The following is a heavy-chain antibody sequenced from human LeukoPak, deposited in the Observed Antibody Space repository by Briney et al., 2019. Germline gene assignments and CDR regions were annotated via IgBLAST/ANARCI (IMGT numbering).Heavy chain of an antibody. CDR2: IGSAI. J-gene: IGHJ3*02. V-gene: IGHV3-48*01. D-gene: IGHD2-2*01. Sequence: GGSLRLSCVASGFTFSDFSLNWVRQAPGKGLEWISYIGSAIYYADSVRGRFTISRDNAKNSLYLQMNSLRAEDTAVYYCARDHAYAFDIWGQGTLVTVSS. CDR3: ARDHAYAFDI. CDR1: GFTFSDFS.